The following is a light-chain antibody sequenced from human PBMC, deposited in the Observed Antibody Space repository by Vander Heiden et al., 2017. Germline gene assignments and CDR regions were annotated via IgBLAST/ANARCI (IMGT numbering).Light chain of an antibody. CDR1: ENIGRS. J-gene: IGKJ2*01. CDR3: HQSSSVPYS. V-gene: IGKV6-21*01. CDR2: YAS. Sequence: EIVLTQSPDFQSVAPQEKVPITCRASENIGRSLHWYQQKPGQSPKLLIKYASQSFSGVPSRFSGGGSGTDFTLTIKSLEAEDAATYYCHQSSSVPYSFGQGTKLDIK.